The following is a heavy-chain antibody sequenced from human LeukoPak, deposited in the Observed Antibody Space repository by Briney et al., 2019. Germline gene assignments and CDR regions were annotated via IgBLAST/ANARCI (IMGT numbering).Heavy chain of an antibody. V-gene: IGHV1-46*01. CDR2: INPSGGST. CDR1: GHTFTSYY. J-gene: IGHJ4*01. D-gene: IGHD3-22*01. CDR3: ARALGYYDSSGYRPDDY. Sequence: GASVKVSCKASGHTFTSYYMHWVRQAPGQGLEWMGIINPSGGSTSYAQKFQGRVTMTRDTSTSTVYMELSSLRSEDTAVYYCARALGYYDSSGYRPDDYWGQGTLVTVSS.